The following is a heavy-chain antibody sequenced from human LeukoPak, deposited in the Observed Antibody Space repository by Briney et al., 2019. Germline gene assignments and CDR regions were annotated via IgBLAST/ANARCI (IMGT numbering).Heavy chain of an antibody. CDR1: GFTFSSYA. D-gene: IGHD2-21*01. Sequence: QAGGSLRLSCAASGFTFSSYAMSWVRQAPGKGLEWVSAISGSGSSTYYADSVKGRFTISRDNSKNTLFLEMNNLRAEDAAVYYCATSSDWPYYFHYWGQGTLVTVSS. J-gene: IGHJ4*02. V-gene: IGHV3-23*01. CDR2: ISGSGSST. CDR3: ATSSDWPYYFHY.